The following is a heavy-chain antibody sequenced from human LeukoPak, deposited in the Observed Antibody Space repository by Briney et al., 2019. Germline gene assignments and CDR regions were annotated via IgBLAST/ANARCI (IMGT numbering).Heavy chain of an antibody. D-gene: IGHD3-22*01. Sequence: SETLSLTCTVSGGSISSGGYYWSWIRQHPGKGLEWIGYIYYSGSTYYNPSLKSRVTISVDTSKNQFSLKLSSVTAADTAVYYCARGEGDSSGYYHTNSYLSAFDIWGQGTMVTVSS. J-gene: IGHJ3*02. CDR2: IYYSGST. CDR3: ARGEGDSSGYYHTNSYLSAFDI. V-gene: IGHV4-31*03. CDR1: GGSISSGGYY.